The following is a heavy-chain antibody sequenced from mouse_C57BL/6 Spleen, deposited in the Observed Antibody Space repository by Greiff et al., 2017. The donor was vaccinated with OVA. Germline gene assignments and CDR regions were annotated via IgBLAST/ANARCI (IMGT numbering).Heavy chain of an antibody. D-gene: IGHD1-3*01. J-gene: IGHJ4*01. CDR2: ISSGGSYT. Sequence: EVKLVESGGDLVKPGGSLKLSCAASGFTFSSYGMSWVRQTPDKRLEWVATISSGGSYTYYPDSVKGRFPISRDNAKNTLYLQMSSLKSEDTAMDYCARPSGGTLYAMDYWGQGTSVTVSS. CDR1: GFTFSSYG. V-gene: IGHV5-6*01. CDR3: ARPSGGTLYAMDY.